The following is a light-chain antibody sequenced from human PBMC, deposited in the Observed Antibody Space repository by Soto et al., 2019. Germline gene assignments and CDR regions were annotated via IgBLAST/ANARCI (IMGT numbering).Light chain of an antibody. J-gene: IGKJ4*01. V-gene: IGKV3-11*01. CDR1: QSVSSY. CDR2: DAS. CDR3: QQRSNWPST. Sequence: EIVLTQSPATLSLSPGERATLSCRASQSVSSYLAWYQQKPGQAPRLLIYDASNRATGIPARFSGSGSGTDFTLTITSPEPEDFAVYYCQQRSNWPSTFGGGTKVDIK.